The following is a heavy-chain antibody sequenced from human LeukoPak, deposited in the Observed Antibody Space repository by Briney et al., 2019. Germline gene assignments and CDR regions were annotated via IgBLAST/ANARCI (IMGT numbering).Heavy chain of an antibody. CDR2: ISYDGSNK. Sequence: GRSLRLSCAASGFTFSNYAMHWVRQAPGKGLEWVAIISYDGSNKYYADPVKGRFTISRDNSKNTLFLQMNSLRAEDTAVYYCARDFDAFDIWGQGTMVTVSS. CDR3: ARDFDAFDI. CDR1: GFTFSNYA. V-gene: IGHV3-30*04. J-gene: IGHJ3*02.